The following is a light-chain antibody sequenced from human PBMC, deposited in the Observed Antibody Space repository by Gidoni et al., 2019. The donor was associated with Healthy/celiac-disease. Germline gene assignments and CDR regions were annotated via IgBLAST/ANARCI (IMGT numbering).Light chain of an antibody. V-gene: IGKV1-39*01. J-gene: IGKJ1*01. CDR3: QQSYSTSWT. CDR2: AAA. CDR1: PSISSY. Sequence: DIQMTQSPSSLSASVGDRVTITCRASPSISSYLNWYQQKPGKAPKLLIYAAASLQSGVPSRFSGSGSGTDFTLTIISLQPEAFATYYFQQSYSTSWTFGQGTKVEIK.